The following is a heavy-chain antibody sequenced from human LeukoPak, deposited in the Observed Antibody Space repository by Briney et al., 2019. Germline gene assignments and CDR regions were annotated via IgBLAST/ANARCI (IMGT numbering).Heavy chain of an antibody. CDR2: INHSGST. CDR3: ARVGATRGSIHYFDY. CDR1: GGSFSGYY. J-gene: IGHJ4*02. D-gene: IGHD1-26*01. Sequence: SETLSLTCAVYGGSFSGYYWSWIRQPPGKGLEWIGEINHSGSTNYNPSLKSRVTISVDTSKNQFSLKLSSVTAADTAVYHCARVGATRGSIHYFDYWGQGTLVTVSS. V-gene: IGHV4-34*01.